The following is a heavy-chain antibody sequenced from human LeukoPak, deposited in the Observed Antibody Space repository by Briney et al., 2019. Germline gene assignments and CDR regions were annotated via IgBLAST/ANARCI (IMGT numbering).Heavy chain of an antibody. V-gene: IGHV3-23*01. CDR3: ARGAPLEFGSGYPANFDY. CDR2: ISGSGGRT. CDR1: GFTFSSYA. D-gene: IGHD3-22*01. J-gene: IGHJ4*02. Sequence: SGGSLRLSCAASGFTFSSYAMSWVRQAPGKGLEWVSAISGSGGRTYYADSVKGRFTISRDNSKNTLYLQMNSLRAEDTAVYYCARGAPLEFGSGYPANFDYWGQGTLVTVSS.